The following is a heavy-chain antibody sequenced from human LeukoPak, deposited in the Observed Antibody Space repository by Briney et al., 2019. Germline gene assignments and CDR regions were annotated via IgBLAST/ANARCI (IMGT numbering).Heavy chain of an antibody. CDR3: ARGHCSSTSCFDY. Sequence: IGYIYYSGSTNYNPSLKSRVPISVDTSKNQFSLKLTSVTAADTAVYYCARGHCSSTSCFDYWGQGTLVTVSS. D-gene: IGHD2-2*01. J-gene: IGHJ4*02. CDR2: IYYSGST. V-gene: IGHV4-59*09.